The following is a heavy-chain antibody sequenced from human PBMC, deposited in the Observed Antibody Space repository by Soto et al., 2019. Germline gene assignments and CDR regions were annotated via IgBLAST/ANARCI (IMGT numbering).Heavy chain of an antibody. CDR2: IYPGDSDT. CDR3: ARQLGTVKSYYYGMDV. D-gene: IGHD4-17*01. Sequence: GESLKISCKGSGYSFTSYWIGWVRQMPGKGLGWMGIIYPGDSDTRYSPSFQGQVTISADKSISTAYLQWSSLKASDTAMYYRARQLGTVKSYYYGMDVWGQGTTVTVSS. J-gene: IGHJ6*02. CDR1: GYSFTSYW. V-gene: IGHV5-51*01.